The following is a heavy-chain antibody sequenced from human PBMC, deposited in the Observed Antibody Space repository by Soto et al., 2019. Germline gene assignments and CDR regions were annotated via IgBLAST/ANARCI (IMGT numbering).Heavy chain of an antibody. V-gene: IGHV3-15*01. J-gene: IGHJ6*02. CDR1: GFTFSNAW. CDR3: TTTWVLSFGEPHYYYYYGMDV. CDR2: IKSKTDGGTT. Sequence: EVQLVESGGGLVKPGGSLRLSCAASGFTFSNAWMSWVRQAPGKGLEWVGRIKSKTDGGTTDYAAPVKGRFTISRDDSKNTLYLQMNSLKTEDTAVYYCTTTWVLSFGEPHYYYYYGMDVWGQGTTVTVSS. D-gene: IGHD3-10*01.